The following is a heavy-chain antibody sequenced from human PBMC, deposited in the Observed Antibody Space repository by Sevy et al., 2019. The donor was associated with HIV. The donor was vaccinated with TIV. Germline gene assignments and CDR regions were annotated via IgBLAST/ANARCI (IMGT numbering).Heavy chain of an antibody. CDR3: ARDAYCGGDCYSAGFDY. J-gene: IGHJ4*02. D-gene: IGHD2-21*02. CDR1: GFTFSDYY. CDR2: ISSSGSTI. Sequence: GGSLRLSCAASGFTFSDYYMSWIRQAPGKGLEWVSYISSSGSTIYYADSVKGRFTISRDNAKNSLYLQMNSLRAEDTAVYYCARDAYCGGDCYSAGFDYWGQGTLVTVSS. V-gene: IGHV3-11*04.